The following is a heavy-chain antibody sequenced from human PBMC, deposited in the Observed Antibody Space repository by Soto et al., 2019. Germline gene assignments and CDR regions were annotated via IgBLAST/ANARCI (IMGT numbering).Heavy chain of an antibody. D-gene: IGHD6-19*01. J-gene: IGHJ4*02. CDR1: GFAFRHNY. V-gene: IGHV3-11*04. CDR3: ARGGPPATVAGVTNFDY. CDR2: ISTSGSPA. Sequence: GGSLRLSCTVSGFAFRHNYLTWIRQAPGKGLEWLSYISTSGSPAYYADSVKGRFTISRDNSKNTLYLQMNSLRAEDTAVYYCARGGPPATVAGVTNFDYWGQGTLVTVSS.